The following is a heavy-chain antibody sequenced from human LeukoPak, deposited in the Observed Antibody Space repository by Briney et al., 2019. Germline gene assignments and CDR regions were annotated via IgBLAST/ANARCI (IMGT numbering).Heavy chain of an antibody. J-gene: IGHJ5*02. V-gene: IGHV1-69*04. D-gene: IGHD5-18*01. CDR1: GGTFSSYA. CDR3: ARNVDTAMVKSWFDP. CDR2: IIPILGIA. Sequence: ASVKVSCKASGGTFSSYAINWVRQAPGQGLEWMGRIIPILGIANYAQKFQGRVTITADKSTSTAYMELSSLRSEDTAVYYCARNVDTAMVKSWFDPWGQGTLVTVSS.